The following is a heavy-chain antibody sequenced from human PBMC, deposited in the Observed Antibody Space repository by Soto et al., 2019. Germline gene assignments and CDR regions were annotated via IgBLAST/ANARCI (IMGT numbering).Heavy chain of an antibody. Sequence: QVQLVESGGGVVQPGRSLRLSCAASGFTFSSYGMHWVRQAPGKGLEWVAVISYDGSNKYYADSVKGRFTISRDNSKNTLYLQMNSLRAEDTAVYYCAKDWSGYAYYYYGMGVWGQGTTVTVSS. CDR2: ISYDGSNK. CDR3: AKDWSGYAYYYYGMGV. V-gene: IGHV3-30*18. J-gene: IGHJ6*02. D-gene: IGHD5-12*01. CDR1: GFTFSSYG.